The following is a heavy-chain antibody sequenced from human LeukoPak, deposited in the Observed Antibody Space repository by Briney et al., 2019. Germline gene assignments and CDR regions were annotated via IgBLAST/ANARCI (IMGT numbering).Heavy chain of an antibody. J-gene: IGHJ5*02. Sequence: ASVKVSCKASGGTFSSYAISWVRQAPGQGLEWMGRIIPILGIANYAQKFQGRVTITADKSTSTAYMELSSLRSEDTAVYYCARGYYVRNWLDPWGQGTLVTVSS. V-gene: IGHV1-69*04. CDR3: ARGYYVRNWLDP. CDR2: IIPILGIA. D-gene: IGHD3-10*01. CDR1: GGTFSSYA.